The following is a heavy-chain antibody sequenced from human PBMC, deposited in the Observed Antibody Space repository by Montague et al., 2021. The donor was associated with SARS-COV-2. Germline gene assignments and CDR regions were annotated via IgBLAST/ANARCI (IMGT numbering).Heavy chain of an antibody. D-gene: IGHD3-22*01. CDR1: GGSISSGSYY. CDR3: ARGRLYYDSSGYYFDY. CDR2: IYVNGRIFISGRT. J-gene: IGHJ4*02. Sequence: TLSLTCSVSGGSISSGSYYWSWILQHAGKGLQWIGRIYVNGRIFISGRTKFNPSLKSRVIISLDTSKNQFSRKLSSVTAADTAVYYCARGRLYYDSSGYYFDYWGQGTLVTVSS. V-gene: IGHV4-61*02.